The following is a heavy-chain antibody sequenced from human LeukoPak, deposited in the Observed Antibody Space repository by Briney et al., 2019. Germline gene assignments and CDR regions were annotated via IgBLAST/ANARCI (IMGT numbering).Heavy chain of an antibody. J-gene: IGHJ4*02. CDR2: TYYRSKWYH. CDR3: ARDPVTTTDYFDY. V-gene: IGHV6-1*01. CDR1: GDSVSSKSAT. Sequence: SQTLSLTCAISGDSVSSKSATWNWIRQPPSRGLEWLGRTYYRSKWYHDYAVSVNTRITINADTSKNQFSLQLNSVTPEDTAVYYCARDPVTTTDYFDYWGQGTLVTVSS. D-gene: IGHD4-17*01.